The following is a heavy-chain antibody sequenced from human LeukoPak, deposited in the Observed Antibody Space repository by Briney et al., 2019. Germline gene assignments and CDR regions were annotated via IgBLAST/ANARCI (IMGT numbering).Heavy chain of an antibody. Sequence: SVKVSCKASGDTFNNYIITWVRQAPGQALEWMGGVMPLFNTPNYAQKLQGRLTIITDASTHTSHMELRSLRSEDTAVYSCARVDRHHFYMDVWGKGTTVTVSS. V-gene: IGHV1-69*05. CDR2: VMPLFNTP. CDR3: ARVDRHHFYMDV. D-gene: IGHD1-14*01. J-gene: IGHJ6*03. CDR1: GDTFNNYI.